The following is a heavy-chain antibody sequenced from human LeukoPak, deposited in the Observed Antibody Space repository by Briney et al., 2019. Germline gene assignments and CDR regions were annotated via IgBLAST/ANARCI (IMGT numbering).Heavy chain of an antibody. CDR3: ARGGWGTAIDY. CDR2: IEPDGSGE. V-gene: IGHV3-7*02. J-gene: IGHJ4*02. CDR1: GFTFSNYW. Sequence: QPGGSLRLSCTASGFTFSNYWMTWFRQAPGKGLAWVANIEPDGSGEHYVDSVKGRFTISRDNAKRSVSLEMNSLRADDTAVYYCARGGWGTAIDYWAQGTLVTVSS. D-gene: IGHD1-7*01.